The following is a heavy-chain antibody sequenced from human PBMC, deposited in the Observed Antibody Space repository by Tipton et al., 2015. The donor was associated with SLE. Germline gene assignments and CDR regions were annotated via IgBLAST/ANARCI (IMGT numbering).Heavy chain of an antibody. D-gene: IGHD6-19*01. CDR2: IHSSGST. V-gene: IGHV4-59*01. CDR1: GGSLSGYY. Sequence: TLSLTCTVSGGSLSGYYWSWIRQPPGKGLEWIAYIHSSGSTNYNPPLKSRVTTSFDRSKNQFSLNLNSVTAADTATYYCARVRGGWANDASDIWGQGTMVTVPS. CDR3: ARVRGGWANDASDI. J-gene: IGHJ3*02.